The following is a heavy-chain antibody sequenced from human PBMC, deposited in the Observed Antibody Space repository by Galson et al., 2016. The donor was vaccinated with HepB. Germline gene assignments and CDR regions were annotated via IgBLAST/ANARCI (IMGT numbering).Heavy chain of an antibody. J-gene: IGHJ3*02. V-gene: IGHV3-23*01. CDR1: GFPFSSYA. Sequence: SLRLSCAASGFPFSSYALTWVRQAPGKGLEWVSVMSSGAGDSFYADSVKGRFTISRDNSKNTLYLQLTSLRAEDTAVYYCATDRFGQSFAFDSWGQGTMVTVSS. CDR3: ATDRFGQSFAFDS. CDR2: MSSGAGDS. D-gene: IGHD3-10*01.